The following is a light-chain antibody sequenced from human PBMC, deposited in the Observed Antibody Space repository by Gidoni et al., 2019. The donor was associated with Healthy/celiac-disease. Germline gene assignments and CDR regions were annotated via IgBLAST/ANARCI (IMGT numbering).Light chain of an antibody. CDR3: QQRSNWPWT. CDR2: DAS. CDR1: QRVSSY. J-gene: IGKJ1*01. Sequence: EIVLTQSPATLSLSPGERATLPCRASQRVSSYLAWYQQKPGQAPSLLIYDASNRATGIPARFSGSGSGTDFTLTIISLEPEDFAVYYCQQRSNWPWTFGQGTKVEIK. V-gene: IGKV3-11*01.